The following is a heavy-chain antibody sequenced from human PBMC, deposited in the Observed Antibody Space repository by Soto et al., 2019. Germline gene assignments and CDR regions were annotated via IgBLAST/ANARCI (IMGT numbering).Heavy chain of an antibody. CDR1: GYTFSGVY. V-gene: IGHV1-2*02. Sequence: QVQLVQSGAEVKKPGASVKVSCRTSGYTFSGVYIPWGRQAPGQGLESMGWIYPDSGGTDYAQKFQGRVTMTRDTSISTAYMELSRLRSDDTAVYYCRVTGVSEVDYWGQGTLVTVSS. CDR3: RVTGVSEVDY. CDR2: IYPDSGGT. D-gene: IGHD2-8*01. J-gene: IGHJ4*02.